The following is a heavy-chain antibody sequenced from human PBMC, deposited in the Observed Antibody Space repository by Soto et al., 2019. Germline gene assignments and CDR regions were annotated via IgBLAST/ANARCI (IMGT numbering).Heavy chain of an antibody. V-gene: IGHV1-46*01. CDR3: LSGDYYDSSVYYGDPPYFDY. Sequence: QVQLVESGAEVKKPGASVTVSCKASGYTFTSYYLHWVRQAHGQGLEWMGKINPSGGTTSYAQTYPGRVTMTRETATSTVYMELSSLRSEDTAVDDCLSGDYYDSSVYYGDPPYFDYWGQGTLVTVSS. D-gene: IGHD3-22*01. CDR2: INPSGGTT. J-gene: IGHJ4*02. CDR1: GYTFTSYY.